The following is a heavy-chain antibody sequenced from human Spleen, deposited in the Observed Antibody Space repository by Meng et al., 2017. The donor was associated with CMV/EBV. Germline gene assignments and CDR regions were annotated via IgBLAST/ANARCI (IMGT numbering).Heavy chain of an antibody. CDR2: ISNDGTEK. J-gene: IGHJ4*02. CDR3: ARSKKRVTTMPFDY. V-gene: IGHV3-30*04. D-gene: IGHD2-21*02. Sequence: ASRFTFTSYAMHWVRQAPGKGLEWVAGISNDGTEKYYADSVKGRFTISRDTSEDTLSLQMNSLNAEDTAMYYCARSKKRVTTMPFDYWGQGALVTVSS. CDR1: RFTFTSYA.